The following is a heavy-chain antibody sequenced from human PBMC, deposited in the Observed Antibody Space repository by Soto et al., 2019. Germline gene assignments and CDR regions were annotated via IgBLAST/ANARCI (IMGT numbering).Heavy chain of an antibody. Sequence: QVQLVQSGAEVKKPGSSVKVSCTASGDTFNFYTISWVRQAPGQGLEWMGRTIPMLGMADYQQKFQGRVTISADKSTSTVYMTLPRLRSEDTAVYYCATNYGSGSTAFDYWGQGTLVTVSS. CDR3: ATNYGSGSTAFDY. CDR1: GDTFNFYT. D-gene: IGHD3-10*01. V-gene: IGHV1-69*02. CDR2: TIPMLGMA. J-gene: IGHJ4*02.